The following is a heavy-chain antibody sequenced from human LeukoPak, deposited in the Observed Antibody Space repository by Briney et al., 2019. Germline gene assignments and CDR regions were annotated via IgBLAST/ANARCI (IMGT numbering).Heavy chain of an antibody. D-gene: IGHD3-22*01. J-gene: IGHJ4*02. V-gene: IGHV3-73*01. CDR2: IRSKANNYAT. CDR3: TRLHYDSSGYYNYDH. Sequence: GGSLKLSCAASGFTFSGSAMHWVRQASGKGLEWVGRIRSKANNYATEYAASVKGRFTISRDDSKNTAYLQMNSLKTEDTAVYYCTRLHYDSSGYYNYDHWGQGTLVTVSS. CDR1: GFTFSGSA.